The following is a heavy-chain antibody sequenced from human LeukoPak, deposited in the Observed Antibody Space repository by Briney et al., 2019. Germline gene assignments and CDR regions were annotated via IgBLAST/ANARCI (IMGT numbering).Heavy chain of an antibody. Sequence: GGSLRLSCAAFGFSFSSYSMHWVRQAPGKGLEWVAVISSDGHNKNYIDSVKGRFTISRDNSKSLLYLQMNSLRVDDTAVYYCARDRCSSTSCYTGGYWGQGTLVTVSS. V-gene: IGHV3-30-3*01. CDR1: GFSFSSYS. CDR3: ARDRCSSTSCYTGGY. J-gene: IGHJ4*02. CDR2: ISSDGHNK. D-gene: IGHD2-2*02.